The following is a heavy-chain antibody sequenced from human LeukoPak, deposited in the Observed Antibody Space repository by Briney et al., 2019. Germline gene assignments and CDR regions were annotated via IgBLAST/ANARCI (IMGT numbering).Heavy chain of an antibody. CDR2: ISYDGSNK. D-gene: IGHD3-16*01. Sequence: GGSLRLSCAASGFTFSSYAMHWVRQAPGKGLEWVAVISYDGSNKYYADSVKGRFAISRDNSKNTLYLQMNSLRAEDTAVYYCARDERTVGDSYFDYWGQGTLVTVSS. J-gene: IGHJ4*02. CDR1: GFTFSSYA. V-gene: IGHV3-30*09. CDR3: ARDERTVGDSYFDY.